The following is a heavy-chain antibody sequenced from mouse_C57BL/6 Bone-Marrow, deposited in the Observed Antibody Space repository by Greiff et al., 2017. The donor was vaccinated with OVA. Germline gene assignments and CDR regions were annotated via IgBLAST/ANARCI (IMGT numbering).Heavy chain of an antibody. Sequence: EVQLQQSGPVLVKPGASVKMSCKASGYTFTDYYMNWVKQSHGKSLEWIGVINPYNGGTSYNQKFKGKATLTVDKSSSTAYMELNSLTSEDSAVYYCARCDGYHLYDEAIDYWGQGTSLTVSS. CDR1: GYTFTDYY. CDR3: ARCDGYHLYDEAIDY. V-gene: IGHV1-19*01. CDR2: INPYNGGT. J-gene: IGHJ4*01. D-gene: IGHD2-3*01.